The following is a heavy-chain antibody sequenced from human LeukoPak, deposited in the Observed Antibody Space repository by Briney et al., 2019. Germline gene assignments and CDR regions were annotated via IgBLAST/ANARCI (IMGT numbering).Heavy chain of an antibody. CDR3: TRNVRGVAGPSEI. J-gene: IGHJ3*02. D-gene: IGHD3-10*02. CDR2: IYYSGST. V-gene: IGHV4-31*03. CDR1: GGSISSGGYY. Sequence: SETLSLTCTVSGGSISSGGYYWSWIRQHPGKGLEWIGYIYYSGSTYYNPSLKSRTTILMDTSKDLFSLILTSATAADTAVYFCTRNVRGVAGPSEIWGQGTMVTVSS.